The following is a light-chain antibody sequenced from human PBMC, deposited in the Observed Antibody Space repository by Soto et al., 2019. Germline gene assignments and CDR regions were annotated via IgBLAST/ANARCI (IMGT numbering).Light chain of an antibody. Sequence: EIVLTQSPGTLSLSPWERATLSCRASQGVSESLAWYQQKPGQAPRLLIYDVSYRATGIPVRFSGSGSGTDFTLTISSLEPEDFAVYYCQQRSDWLPITFGQGTRLEI. CDR1: QGVSES. J-gene: IGKJ5*01. V-gene: IGKV3-11*01. CDR3: QQRSDWLPIT. CDR2: DVS.